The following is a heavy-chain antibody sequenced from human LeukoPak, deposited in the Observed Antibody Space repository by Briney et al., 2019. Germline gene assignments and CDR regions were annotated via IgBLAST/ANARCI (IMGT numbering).Heavy chain of an antibody. J-gene: IGHJ6*03. Sequence: GGSLRLSCAASGFTFSSYAMSWVRQAPGKGLEWVSAISGSGGSTYYADSVKGRFTISRDNSKNTLYLQMNSLRAEDTAVYYCAKTRGYSGYDENYYYMDVWGKGTTVTVSS. CDR3: AKTRGYSGYDENYYYMDV. CDR1: GFTFSSYA. CDR2: ISGSGGST. V-gene: IGHV3-23*01. D-gene: IGHD5-12*01.